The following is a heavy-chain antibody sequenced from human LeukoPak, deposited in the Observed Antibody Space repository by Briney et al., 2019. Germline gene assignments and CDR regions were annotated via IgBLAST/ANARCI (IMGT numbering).Heavy chain of an antibody. J-gene: IGHJ6*03. CDR3: ARDLAIPGDYYCYMDV. CDR2: IYTSGST. Sequence: PSETLSLTCTVSGGSISSYYWSWIRQPAGKGLEWIGRIYTSGSTNYNPSLKSRVTMSVDTSKNQFSLKLSYVTAADPAVYYCARDLAIPGDYYCYMDVWGKGTTVTVSS. D-gene: IGHD2-21*01. CDR1: GGSISSYY. V-gene: IGHV4-4*07.